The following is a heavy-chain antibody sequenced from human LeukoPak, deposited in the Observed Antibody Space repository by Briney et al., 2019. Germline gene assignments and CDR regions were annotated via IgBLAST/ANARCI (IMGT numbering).Heavy chain of an antibody. J-gene: IGHJ4*02. CDR2: FDSTSTYI. CDR1: GFIFSDYS. D-gene: IGHD1-26*01. Sequence: GGSLRLTCAASGFIFSDYSMNWVRQAPGKGLEWVSFFDSTSTYIHYADSVKGRFTVSRDNAKNSLYLQMNSLRADDTAVYYCAEGSGGPGYWGQGTLVTVSS. CDR3: AEGSGGPGY. V-gene: IGHV3-21*01.